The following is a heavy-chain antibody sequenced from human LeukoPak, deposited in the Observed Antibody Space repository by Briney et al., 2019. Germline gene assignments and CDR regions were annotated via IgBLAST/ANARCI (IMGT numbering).Heavy chain of an antibody. CDR3: ARGEYGSGSYHIDY. D-gene: IGHD3-10*01. CDR1: GFTFSTYA. J-gene: IGHJ4*02. Sequence: GGSLRLSCAASGFTFSTYAMHWVRQAPGKGLEWVSVISYDGSNKYYADSVKGRFTISRDNSKNTLYLQMNSLRAEDTAVYYCARGEYGSGSYHIDYWGQGTLVTVSS. CDR2: ISYDGSNK. V-gene: IGHV3-30*04.